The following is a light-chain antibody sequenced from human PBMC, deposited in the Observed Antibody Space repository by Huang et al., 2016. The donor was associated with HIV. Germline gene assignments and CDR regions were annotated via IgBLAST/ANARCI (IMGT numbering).Light chain of an antibody. Sequence: IVLTQSPGTLSLSPGERATLSCRASETVTSGYLSWYQQKPGQAPRLLSFGSSTRATGIPDRFTGSGSGTDFTLTITRLEREDFAMYYCQQYGGSPRTFGQGTKLELK. CDR2: GSS. CDR1: ETVTSGY. CDR3: QQYGGSPRT. J-gene: IGKJ2*01. V-gene: IGKV3-20*01.